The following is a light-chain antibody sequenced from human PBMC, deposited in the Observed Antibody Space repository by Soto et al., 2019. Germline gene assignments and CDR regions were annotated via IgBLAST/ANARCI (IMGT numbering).Light chain of an antibody. CDR3: QQYNNWPPMA. Sequence: EIVMMQSPATLSVSPGERATLSCRASQSVSSNLAWYQQKPGQAPRLLIYGASTRATGISARFSGSGSGTEFTLTISSLQSEEFAVYYCQQYNNWPPMAFGQGTKVEIK. CDR2: GAS. V-gene: IGKV3-15*01. J-gene: IGKJ1*01. CDR1: QSVSSN.